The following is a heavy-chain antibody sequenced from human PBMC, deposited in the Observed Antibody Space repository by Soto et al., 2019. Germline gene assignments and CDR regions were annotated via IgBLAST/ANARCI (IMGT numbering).Heavy chain of an antibody. Sequence: EEQLLESGGGLVQPGGSLRLSCAASGLTFSTSAMSWVRQAPGKGLEWVSLISASGRSTDYADSVKGRFTISRDNSKSTVYLQMNSLRADDTAVYYCAKDRPSEKLQPDYGMDVWGQGTTVTVSS. CDR3: AKDRPSEKLQPDYGMDV. CDR2: ISASGRST. J-gene: IGHJ6*02. V-gene: IGHV3-23*01. D-gene: IGHD2-15*01. CDR1: GLTFSTSA.